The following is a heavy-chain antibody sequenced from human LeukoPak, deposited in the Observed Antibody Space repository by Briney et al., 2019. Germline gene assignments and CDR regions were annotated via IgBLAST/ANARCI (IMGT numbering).Heavy chain of an antibody. V-gene: IGHV1-8*03. CDR2: MNPKSGKT. Sequence: ASVKVSCKTSGYTFTNYDINWVRQAPGQGLEWMGWMNPKSGKTGYAQKFQGRVTIIRNTSISTAYMELSSLRSEDTAVYYCARETGTVPFHNVLTGRQDFYYYYIDVWGKGTTVTVSS. CDR3: ARETGTVPFHNVLTGRQDFYYYYIDV. J-gene: IGHJ6*03. D-gene: IGHD3-9*01. CDR1: GYTFTNYD.